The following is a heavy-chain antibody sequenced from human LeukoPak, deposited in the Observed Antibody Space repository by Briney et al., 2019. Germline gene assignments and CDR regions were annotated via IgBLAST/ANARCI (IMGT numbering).Heavy chain of an antibody. CDR3: ARAPEMATITDAFDI. V-gene: IGHV1-69*13. D-gene: IGHD5-24*01. CDR2: IIPIFGTA. J-gene: IGHJ3*02. CDR1: GYTFTSYY. Sequence: SVKVSCKASGYTFTSYYMHWVRQAPGQGLEWMGGIIPIFGTANYAQKFQGRVTITADESTSTAYMELSSLRSEDTAVYYCARAPEMATITDAFDIWGQGTMVTVSS.